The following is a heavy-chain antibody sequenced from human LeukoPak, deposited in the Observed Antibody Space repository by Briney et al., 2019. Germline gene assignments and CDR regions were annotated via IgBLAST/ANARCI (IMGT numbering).Heavy chain of an antibody. CDR2: ISSSGSTI. Sequence: GRSLRLSCAASGFTFDDYAMHWVRQAPGKGLEWVSYISSSGSTIYYADSVKGRFTISRDNAKNSLYLQMNSLRAEDTAVYYCARDGRGYYFDYWGQGTLVTVSS. CDR1: GFTFDDYA. J-gene: IGHJ4*02. V-gene: IGHV3-48*03. D-gene: IGHD3-10*01. CDR3: ARDGRGYYFDY.